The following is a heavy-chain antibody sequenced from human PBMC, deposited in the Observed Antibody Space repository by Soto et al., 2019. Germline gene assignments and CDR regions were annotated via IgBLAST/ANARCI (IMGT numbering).Heavy chain of an antibody. Sequence: GESLKISCKGSGYSFTNYWIGWVRQMPGKGLEWMGTIYPGDSDTRYSPSLQGQVTMSVDKSINTAYLQWSSLKASDSAMYYCARRRDDLSYNAFDIWGQGTVVTVSS. CDR2: IYPGDSDT. J-gene: IGHJ3*02. V-gene: IGHV5-51*01. CDR3: ARRRDDLSYNAFDI. D-gene: IGHD3-10*01. CDR1: GYSFTNYW.